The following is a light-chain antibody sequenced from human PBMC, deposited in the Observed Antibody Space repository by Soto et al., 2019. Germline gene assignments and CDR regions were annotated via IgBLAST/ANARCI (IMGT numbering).Light chain of an antibody. Sequence: SALTQPASVSGSPGQSITISCTGTSSDVGSYNLVSWYQQHPGKAPKVMIYEVSKRPSGVPNRFSGSKSGNTASLTISGLQAEDEADNYCCSYAGSSTYVFGTGTKVTVL. J-gene: IGLJ1*01. CDR1: SSDVGSYNL. CDR2: EVS. CDR3: CSYAGSSTYV. V-gene: IGLV2-23*02.